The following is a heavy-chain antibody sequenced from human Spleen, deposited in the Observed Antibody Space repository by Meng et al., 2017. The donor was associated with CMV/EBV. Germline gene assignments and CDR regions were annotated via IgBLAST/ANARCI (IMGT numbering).Heavy chain of an antibody. CDR1: YG. D-gene: IGHD3-10*01. CDR2: VWDDGSNK. Sequence: YGMHWGRQAPGKGLEWGAVVWDDGSNKDYEDSVKGRFIMYRDNSKKTLYLQMNSLRAEDTAVYYCAKDSRTYYCASGSYSKGGFDYWGQGSLVTVSS. CDR3: AKDSRTYYCASGSYSKGGFDY. V-gene: IGHV3-33*06. J-gene: IGHJ4*02.